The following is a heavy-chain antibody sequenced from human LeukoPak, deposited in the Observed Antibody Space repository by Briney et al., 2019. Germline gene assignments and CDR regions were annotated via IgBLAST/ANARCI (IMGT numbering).Heavy chain of an antibody. CDR1: GFTFTSHD. V-gene: IGHV1-2*06. J-gene: IGHJ4*02. Sequence: ASVKVSCKASGFTFTSHDYNWVRQAPGQGLEWMGRINPNSGGTNYAQKFQDRVTMTRDTSSSTAYMELSRLRSDDTAVYYCARSDNADYWGQGTLVTVSS. CDR2: INPNSGGT. D-gene: IGHD1-14*01. CDR3: ARSDNADY.